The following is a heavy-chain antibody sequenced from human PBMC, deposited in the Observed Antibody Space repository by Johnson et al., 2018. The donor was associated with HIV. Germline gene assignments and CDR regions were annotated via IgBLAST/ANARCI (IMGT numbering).Heavy chain of an antibody. D-gene: IGHD2-21*02. V-gene: IGHV3-66*01. CDR1: GFTVSSNY. CDR3: TAPVVVTHLDAFDM. J-gene: IGHJ3*02. CDR2: IYSGGST. Sequence: VQLVESGGGLVQPGGSLRLSCAASGFTVSSNYMSWVRQAPGNGLEWVSVIYSGGSTYYADSVKGRFTISRDNSKNTLYLQMNSLKSEDTAVYYCTAPVVVTHLDAFDMWGQGSMVTVSS.